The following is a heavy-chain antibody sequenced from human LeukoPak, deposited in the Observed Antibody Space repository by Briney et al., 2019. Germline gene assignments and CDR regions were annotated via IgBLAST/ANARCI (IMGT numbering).Heavy chain of an antibody. D-gene: IGHD1-1*01. CDR1: GFSFSTYT. J-gene: IGHJ4*02. Sequence: QPGGSLRLSCAASGFSFSTYTMNWVRQAPGKGLEWISLISGSSTTIYYADSVKGRFTISRDNAENSLYLQMNSLTVEDTAVYYCAQGPDDERYPHTSRRSDSWGQGTLVTVSS. CDR3: AQGPDDERYPHTSRRSDS. CDR2: ISGSSTTI. V-gene: IGHV3-48*04.